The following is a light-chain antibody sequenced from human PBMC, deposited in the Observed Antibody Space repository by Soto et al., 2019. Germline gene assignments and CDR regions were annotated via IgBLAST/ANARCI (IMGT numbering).Light chain of an antibody. CDR1: QSVSSD. CDR2: CAS. Sequence: ETGMPQSPAPLSVSPGERATLSCRASQSVSSDLAWYQQKPGQAPRLLIDCASTSATGIPASFSASGSGTEFTLTISSLQSEDSAVYFWHQYNNWPFTFGPRTKVYIK. CDR3: HQYNNWPFT. V-gene: IGKV3-15*01. J-gene: IGKJ3*01.